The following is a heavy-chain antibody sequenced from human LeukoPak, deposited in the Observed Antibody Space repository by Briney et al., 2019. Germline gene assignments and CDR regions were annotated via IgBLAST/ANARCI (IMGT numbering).Heavy chain of an antibody. V-gene: IGHV4-34*01. CDR2: INHTGNT. Sequence: PSETLSLTCAVNGGSFSGYYWNWIRQPPGKRLEWIGEINHTGNTNYNPSLKRRVTISVDTSQKQFSLRLNSVTAADTAVYYCARVGLDYYDSSGYYFDYWGQGTLVTVSS. CDR3: ARVGLDYYDSSGYYFDY. J-gene: IGHJ4*02. D-gene: IGHD3-22*01. CDR1: GGSFSGYY.